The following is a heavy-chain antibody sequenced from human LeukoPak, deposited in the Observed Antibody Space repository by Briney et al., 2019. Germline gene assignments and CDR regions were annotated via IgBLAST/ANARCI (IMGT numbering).Heavy chain of an antibody. Sequence: PGGSLRLSCAASGFTFSSYSMNWVRQAPGKGLEWVSSISSSSSYLYYADSVKGRFTVSRDNAKNSLYLQMNSLRAEDTAVYYCARIAAAGFGATIYYFDYWGQGTLVTVSS. CDR2: ISSSSSYL. CDR3: ARIAAAGFGATIYYFDY. V-gene: IGHV3-21*01. CDR1: GFTFSSYS. D-gene: IGHD6-13*01. J-gene: IGHJ4*02.